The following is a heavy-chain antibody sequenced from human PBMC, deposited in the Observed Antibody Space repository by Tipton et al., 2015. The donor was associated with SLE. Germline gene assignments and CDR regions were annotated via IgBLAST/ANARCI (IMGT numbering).Heavy chain of an antibody. D-gene: IGHD6-19*01. CDR3: ARDGKAVNGLDY. Sequence: QLVQSGAEVRKPGASVKVSCKTSGYTFTGYYLHWVRQAPGQGLEWMGWINPDTGGADLAQKFQGRVTMTRDSSLSTAYMEVTRLRSDDTAVYYCARDGKAVNGLDYWGQGTQVNVSS. CDR1: GYTFTGYY. CDR2: INPDTGGA. J-gene: IGHJ4*02. V-gene: IGHV1-2*02.